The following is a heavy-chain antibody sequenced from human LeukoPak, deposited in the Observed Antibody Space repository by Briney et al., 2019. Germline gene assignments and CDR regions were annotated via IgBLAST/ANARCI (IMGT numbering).Heavy chain of an antibody. CDR1: GGSISSYY. J-gene: IGHJ6*02. CDR3: ARSDYGSGTYVYYGMDV. V-gene: IGHV4-39*01. D-gene: IGHD3-10*01. CDR2: INYSGST. Sequence: SETLSLTCTVSGGSISSYYWGLIRQPPGKGLEWIGSINYSGSTYHNPSLKSRVTISVDTSKGQFSLKMSSVTAADTAVYHCARSDYGSGTYVYYGMDVWGQGTTVTVSS.